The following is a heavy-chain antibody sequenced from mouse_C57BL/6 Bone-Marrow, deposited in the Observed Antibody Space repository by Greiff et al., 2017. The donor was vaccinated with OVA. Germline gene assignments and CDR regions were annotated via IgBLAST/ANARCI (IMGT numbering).Heavy chain of an antibody. J-gene: IGHJ4*01. V-gene: IGHV5-15*01. CDR3: ARVLLFYAMDY. CDR2: ISNLAYSI. Sequence: EVQVVESGGGLVQPGGSLKLSCAASGFTFSDYGMAWVRQAPRKGPEWVAFISNLAYSIYYADTVTGRFTISRENATNTLYLEMSSLRSEDTAMYYCARVLLFYAMDYWGQGTSVTVSS. D-gene: IGHD2-10*01. CDR1: GFTFSDYG.